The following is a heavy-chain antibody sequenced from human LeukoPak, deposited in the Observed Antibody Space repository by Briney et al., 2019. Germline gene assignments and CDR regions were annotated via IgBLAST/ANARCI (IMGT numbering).Heavy chain of an antibody. V-gene: IGHV4-39*01. J-gene: IGHJ5*02. D-gene: IGHD3-9*01. CDR1: GDSISTSNSY. CDR3: ARSSPIRYFDWLLQNWFDP. CDR2: IYYSGNT. Sequence: MASETLSLTCTVSGDSISTSNSYWGWIRQPPGKGLEWIGSIYYSGNTYYNPSLKSRVTISVDTSKNQFSLKLSSVTAADTAVYYCARSSPIRYFDWLLQNWFDPWGQGTLVTVSS.